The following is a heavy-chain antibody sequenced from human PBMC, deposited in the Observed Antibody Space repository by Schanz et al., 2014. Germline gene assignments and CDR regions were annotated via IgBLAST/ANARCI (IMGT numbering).Heavy chain of an antibody. J-gene: IGHJ3*01. CDR2: LYINAGST. CDR3: ARDEGRDGYNLAFDV. D-gene: IGHD2-21*01. Sequence: EVQLVKSGGGLIQPGGSLRLSCAVSGFSVSTNYMSWARQAPGKGLEWISSLYINAGSTRYADSVKGRFFISRDSSKNTLFLQMNSLRADDTAIYFCARDEGRDGYNLAFDVWGQGTLVTVSS. V-gene: IGHV3-53*01. CDR1: GFSVSTNY.